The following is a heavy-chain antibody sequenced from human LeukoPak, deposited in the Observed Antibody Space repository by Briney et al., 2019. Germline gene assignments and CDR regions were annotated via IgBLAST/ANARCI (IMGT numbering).Heavy chain of an antibody. V-gene: IGHV3-33*07. Sequence: GGSLRLSCLASGFTFDTFGMYWARQAPGKGLEWVAVIWHDGSDKYYTDSVKGRFTISRDNSKNTHYLQMNSLRAEDTAVYYCARDRSTGSYFFFDYWGQGVLVTVSS. J-gene: IGHJ4*02. CDR3: ARDRSTGSYFFFDY. CDR2: IWHDGSDK. D-gene: IGHD6-19*01. CDR1: GFTFDTFG.